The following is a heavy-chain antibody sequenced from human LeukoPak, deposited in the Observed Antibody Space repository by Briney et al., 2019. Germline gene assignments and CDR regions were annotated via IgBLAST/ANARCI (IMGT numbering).Heavy chain of an antibody. Sequence: SETLSLTCTVSGGSISSYYWSWIRQPPGKGLEWIGYIYTSGSTNYNPSLKSRVTISVDTSKNQFSLKLSSVTAADTAVYYCARRLRTSRSSGWFDPWGQGTLVTVSS. J-gene: IGHJ5*02. CDR3: ARRLRTSRSSGWFDP. CDR1: GGSISSYY. V-gene: IGHV4-4*09. CDR2: IYTSGST. D-gene: IGHD2-2*01.